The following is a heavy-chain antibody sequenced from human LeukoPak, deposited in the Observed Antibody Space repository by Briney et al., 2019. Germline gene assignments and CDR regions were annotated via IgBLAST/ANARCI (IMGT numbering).Heavy chain of an antibody. CDR3: TREEVVVLDALDI. CDR2: IHYSGGST. Sequence: GGSLRLSCAASGFTFSNYALSWVRQAPGKGLEWVSAIHYSGGSTYYADSVKGRFTISRDNAKNSLYLQMNSLRAEDTAVYYCTREEVVVLDALDIWGQGTMVTVSS. D-gene: IGHD2-2*01. V-gene: IGHV3-23*01. J-gene: IGHJ3*02. CDR1: GFTFSNYA.